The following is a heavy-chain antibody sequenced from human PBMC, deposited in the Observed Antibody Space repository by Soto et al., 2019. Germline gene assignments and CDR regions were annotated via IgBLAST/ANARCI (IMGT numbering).Heavy chain of an antibody. V-gene: IGHV3-23*01. Sequence: EVQLLESGRALAQPGGSLRLSCAASGSTFSAFCMNWVRQAPGKGLEWVSAISRSGDITYYADSVKGRFTISRDNSKNTLYLEMNSLTGDDTAVYYCAKGGFWVHYGMDVWGQGTTVIVSS. J-gene: IGHJ6*02. CDR2: ISRSGDIT. CDR1: GSTFSAFC. CDR3: AKGGFWVHYGMDV. D-gene: IGHD2-15*01.